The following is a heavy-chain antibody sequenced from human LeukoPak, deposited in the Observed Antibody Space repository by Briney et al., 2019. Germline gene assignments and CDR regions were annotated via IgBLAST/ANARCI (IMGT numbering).Heavy chain of an antibody. V-gene: IGHV4-39*01. CDR3: ARQLGYCSSTSCYADKVDY. CDR2: IYYSGST. CDR1: GFSFSDLF. D-gene: IGHD2-2*01. Sequence: PGGSLRLSCAASGFSFSDLFIDWVRQAPGKGLEWIGSIYYSGSTYYNPSLKSRVTISVDTSKNQFSLKLSSVTAADTAVYYCARQLGYCSSTSCYADKVDYWGQGTLVTVSS. J-gene: IGHJ4*02.